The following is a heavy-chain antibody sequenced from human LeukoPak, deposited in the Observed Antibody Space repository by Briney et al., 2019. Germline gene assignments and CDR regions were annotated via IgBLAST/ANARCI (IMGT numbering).Heavy chain of an antibody. D-gene: IGHD3-10*01. J-gene: IGHJ4*02. Sequence: KPSETLSLTCTVSGGSISSSSYYWGWIRQPPGKGLEWIGSIYYSGSTYYNPSLKSRVTISVDTSKNQFSLKLSSVTAADTAVYYCANYYGSGASLDYWGQRTLVTLSS. CDR1: GGSISSSSYY. V-gene: IGHV4-39*01. CDR2: IYYSGST. CDR3: ANYYGSGASLDY.